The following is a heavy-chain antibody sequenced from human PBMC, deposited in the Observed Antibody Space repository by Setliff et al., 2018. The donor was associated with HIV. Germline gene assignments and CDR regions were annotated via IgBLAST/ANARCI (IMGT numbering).Heavy chain of an antibody. J-gene: IGHJ6*02. CDR1: GGSISSHY. V-gene: IGHV4-59*08. CDR2: IYYSGST. CDR3: ARSYCGGGLCFRGLDL. D-gene: IGHD2-21*01. Sequence: SLTCTVSGGSISSHYWSWIRQPPGKGLEWIGYIYYSGSTNYNPSLKSRVTISVDTSKNQCSLKLTSVTAADTAVYYCARSYCGGGLCFRGLDLWGQGTTVTVSS.